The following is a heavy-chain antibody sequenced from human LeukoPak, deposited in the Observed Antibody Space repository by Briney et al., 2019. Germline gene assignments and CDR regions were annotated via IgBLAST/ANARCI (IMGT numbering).Heavy chain of an antibody. CDR3: ARDGGRMVRGVIAYYYYYGMDV. Sequence: GGSLRLSCAASGFTFSSYWMSWVRQAPGKGLEWVANIKQDGSEKYYVDSVKGRFTISRDNAKNSLYLQMNSLRAEDTAVYYCARDGGRMVRGVIAYYYYYGMDVWGQGTTVTVSS. CDR1: GFTFSSYW. CDR2: IKQDGSEK. D-gene: IGHD3-10*01. J-gene: IGHJ6*02. V-gene: IGHV3-7*01.